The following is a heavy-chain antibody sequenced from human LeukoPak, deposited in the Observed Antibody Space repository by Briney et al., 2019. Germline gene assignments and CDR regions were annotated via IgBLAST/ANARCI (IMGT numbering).Heavy chain of an antibody. D-gene: IGHD6-13*01. CDR3: ARDHQQRGGSSWYDY. CDR1: GGTFSSYA. Sequence: SVKVSCKASGGTFSSYAISWVRQAPGQGLEWMGGIIPIFGTANYAQKFQGRVAITADESTSTAYMELSSPRSEDTAVYYCARDHQQRGGSSWYDYWGQGTLVTVSS. J-gene: IGHJ4*02. V-gene: IGHV1-69*13. CDR2: IIPIFGTA.